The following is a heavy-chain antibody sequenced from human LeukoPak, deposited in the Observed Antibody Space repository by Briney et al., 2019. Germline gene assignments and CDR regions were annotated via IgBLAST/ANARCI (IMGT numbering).Heavy chain of an antibody. CDR3: ASYSRDLNYYYYYMDV. Sequence: GGSLRLSCAASVFTFSSYSMNWVREAPGKGLEGVSSISSSSSYIYYADSVKGRFTISRDNAKNSLYLQMNSLRAEDTAVYYCASYSRDLNYYYYYMDVWGKGTTVTVSS. D-gene: IGHD2-15*01. CDR1: VFTFSSYS. V-gene: IGHV3-21*01. CDR2: ISSSSSYI. J-gene: IGHJ6*03.